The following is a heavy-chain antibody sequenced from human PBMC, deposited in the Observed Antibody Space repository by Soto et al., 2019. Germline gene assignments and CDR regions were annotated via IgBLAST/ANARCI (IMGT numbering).Heavy chain of an antibody. CDR2: INHSGST. Sequence: SETLSLTCAVYGGSFSGYYWSWVRQPQGKGLEWIGEINHSGSTNYNPSLKSRVTISVDTSKNQFSLKLSSVTAADTTVYYCARKRNTGWYFDYWGQGTLVTVSS. CDR3: ARKRNTGWYFDY. J-gene: IGHJ4*02. V-gene: IGHV4-34*01. D-gene: IGHD6-19*01. CDR1: GGSFSGYY.